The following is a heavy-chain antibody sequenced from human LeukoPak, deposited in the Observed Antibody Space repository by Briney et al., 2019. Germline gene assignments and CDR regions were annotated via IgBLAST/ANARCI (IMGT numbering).Heavy chain of an antibody. Sequence: GGSLRLSCAASGFTFSSYDMHWVRQPTGKGLEWVSAIGTAGDTYYSHSVKGRFTISRENAKNSLYLHMNSLSAGDTAVYYCARGTRRGDAFDIWGQGTMVTVSS. CDR3: ARGTRRGDAFDI. V-gene: IGHV3-13*01. CDR2: IGTAGDT. CDR1: GFTFSSYD. J-gene: IGHJ3*02.